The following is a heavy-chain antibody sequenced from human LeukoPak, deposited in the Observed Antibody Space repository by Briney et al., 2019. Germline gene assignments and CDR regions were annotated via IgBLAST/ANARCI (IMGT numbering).Heavy chain of an antibody. Sequence: GGSLRLSCVASGFTFSSYWMHWVRQDPRKGLVWVSRINGDGRNINYADSVRGRFTISRDNAKNTLYLQMNTLRVEDTAVYYCAREEIGYSSSWYSLDYYGMDVWGQGTTVTVSS. CDR2: INGDGRNI. CDR3: AREEIGYSSSWYSLDYYGMDV. CDR1: GFTFSSYW. J-gene: IGHJ6*02. V-gene: IGHV3-74*01. D-gene: IGHD6-13*01.